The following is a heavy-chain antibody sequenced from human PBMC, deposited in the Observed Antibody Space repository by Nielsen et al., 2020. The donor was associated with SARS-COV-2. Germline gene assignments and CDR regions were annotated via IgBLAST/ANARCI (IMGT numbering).Heavy chain of an antibody. CDR2: IYHSGST. D-gene: IGHD5-18*01. CDR3: ARRGVFGYSYGPAYYYYMDV. J-gene: IGHJ6*03. CDR1: GGSFSGYY. V-gene: IGHV4-34*01. Sequence: SETLSLTCAVYGGSFSGYYWSWIRQPPGKGLEWIGEIYHSGSTNYNPSLKSRVTISVDKSKNQFSLKLSSVTAADTAVYYCARRGVFGYSYGPAYYYYMDVWGKGTTVTVSS.